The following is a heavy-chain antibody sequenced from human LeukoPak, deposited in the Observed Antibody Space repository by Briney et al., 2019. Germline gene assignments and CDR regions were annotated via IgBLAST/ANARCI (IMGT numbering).Heavy chain of an antibody. D-gene: IGHD7-27*01. CDR3: ARELVSLGTGYLDL. V-gene: IGHV3-23*01. CDR2: ITGSSTWT. Sequence: GGSLILSCEASGFTFRTYGMTWVRQAPGKGLEWVSGITGSSTWTYYADSVKGRFTISRDNSKNTLHLQMDSLRAEDTAIYYCARELVSLGTGYLDLWGRGTLVTVSS. CDR1: GFTFRTYG. J-gene: IGHJ2*01.